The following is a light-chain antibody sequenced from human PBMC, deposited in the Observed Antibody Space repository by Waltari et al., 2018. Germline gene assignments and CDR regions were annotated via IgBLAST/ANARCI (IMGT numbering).Light chain of an antibody. Sequence: QLVLTQSPSASASLGASVKLTCTLSSGPSTNIIAWLQQQPEKGPRFLMNVKSDGSHNMGVGIPDRFSGSSSGAERYLTISSLQSEDEADYYCQTGGHGTWVFGGGTRLTVL. V-gene: IGLV4-69*01. CDR1: SGPSTNI. CDR3: QTGGHGTWV. CDR2: VKSDGSH. J-gene: IGLJ3*02.